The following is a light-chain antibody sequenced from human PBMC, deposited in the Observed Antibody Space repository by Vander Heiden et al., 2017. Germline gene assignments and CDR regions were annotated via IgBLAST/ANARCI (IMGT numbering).Light chain of an antibody. Sequence: ESVLTQSPGTLSLSPGERATLSCRASQSVSSGYLAWHQQRPGQPPRLLIYGASSRATGIPDRFSGSGSGTDFTLTISRLEPEDFAVYYCQYYPSFLTFGGGTKVEIK. V-gene: IGKV3-20*01. J-gene: IGKJ4*01. CDR2: GAS. CDR1: QSVSSGY. CDR3: QYYPSFLT.